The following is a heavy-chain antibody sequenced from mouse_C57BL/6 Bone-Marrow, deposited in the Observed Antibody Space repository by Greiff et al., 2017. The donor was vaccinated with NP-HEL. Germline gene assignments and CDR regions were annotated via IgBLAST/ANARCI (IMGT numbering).Heavy chain of an antibody. D-gene: IGHD1-1*02. V-gene: IGHV1-81*01. Sequence: VKLVESGAELARPGASVKLSCKASGYTFTSYGISWVKQRTGQGLEWIGEIYPRSGNTYYNEKFKGKATLTADKSSSTAYMELRSLTSEDSAVYFCGGDPYYDPYFDYWGQGTTLTVSS. CDR1: GYTFTSYG. CDR3: GGDPYYDPYFDY. CDR2: IYPRSGNT. J-gene: IGHJ2*01.